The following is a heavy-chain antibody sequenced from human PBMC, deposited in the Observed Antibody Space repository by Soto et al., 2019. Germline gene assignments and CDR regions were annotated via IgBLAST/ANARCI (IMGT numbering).Heavy chain of an antibody. Sequence: SETLSLTCAVSGVSISSGNWWTWVRQSPQRGLEYIGEIFHDGTANYYPSFERRVAISVDTSKNQFSLKLTSVTAADKAIYFCARLVYDTRLNYMYFDFWGQGTLVTVS. D-gene: IGHD3-10*01. CDR3: ARLVYDTRLNYMYFDF. V-gene: IGHV4-4*02. CDR1: GVSISSGNW. CDR2: IFHDGTA. J-gene: IGHJ4*02.